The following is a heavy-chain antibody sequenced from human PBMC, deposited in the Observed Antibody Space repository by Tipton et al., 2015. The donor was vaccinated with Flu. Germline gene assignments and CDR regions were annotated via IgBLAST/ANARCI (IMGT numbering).Heavy chain of an antibody. Sequence: SLRLSCTASGFKYDDYAMHWVRQAPGKGLEWVSGISWNSGTIGYADSVKGRFTISRDNARDTLYLQMNRLRAEDTALYYCTKDQLGGSYPWAFDAWSQGTMVTVSS. CDR3: TKDQLGGSYPWAFDA. D-gene: IGHD1-26*01. CDR2: ISWNSGTI. V-gene: IGHV3-9*01. J-gene: IGHJ3*01. CDR1: GFKYDDYA.